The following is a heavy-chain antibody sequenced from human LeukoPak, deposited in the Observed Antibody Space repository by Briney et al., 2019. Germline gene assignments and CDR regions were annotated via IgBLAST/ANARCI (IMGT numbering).Heavy chain of an antibody. CDR1: GGSISSSSYY. CDR3: ARQGSSGLWHYYYMDV. D-gene: IGHD6-19*01. Sequence: SETLSLTCTVSGGSISSSSYYWGWHPQPPGMELKWIGSIYYSGSTYYNPSLKSRVTISVDTSKNQFSLKLSSVTAADTAVYYCARQGSSGLWHYYYMDVWGKGTTVTVSS. CDR2: IYYSGST. V-gene: IGHV4-39*01. J-gene: IGHJ6*03.